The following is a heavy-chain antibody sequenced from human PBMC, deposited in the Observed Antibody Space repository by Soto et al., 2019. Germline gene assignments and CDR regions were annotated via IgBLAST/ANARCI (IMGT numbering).Heavy chain of an antibody. CDR2: IIPIFGTA. CDR3: ARLGIAAAGTSWFDP. J-gene: IGHJ5*02. V-gene: IGHV1-69*13. D-gene: IGHD6-13*01. Sequence: ASVKVSCKASGGTFSSYAISWVRQAPGQGLEWMGGIIPIFGTANYAQKFQGRVTITPDESTSTAYMELSSLRSEDTAVYYCARLGIAAAGTSWFDPWGQGTLVTVSS. CDR1: GGTFSSYA.